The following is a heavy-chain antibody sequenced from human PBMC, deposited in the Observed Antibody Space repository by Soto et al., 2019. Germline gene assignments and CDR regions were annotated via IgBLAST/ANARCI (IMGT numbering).Heavy chain of an antibody. CDR3: HDSSGYYYNWFDP. CDR1: GFTFSNSD. J-gene: IGHJ5*02. CDR2: VSWNGSRT. V-gene: IGHV3-35*01. D-gene: IGHD3-22*01. Sequence: GGSLRLSCAASGFTFSNSDMNWVHQAPGKGLEWVSGVSWNGSRTHYADSVKGRFIISRDNSRNTLYLQTNSLRAEDTAVYNYHDSSGYYYNWFDPWGQGTLVTVSS.